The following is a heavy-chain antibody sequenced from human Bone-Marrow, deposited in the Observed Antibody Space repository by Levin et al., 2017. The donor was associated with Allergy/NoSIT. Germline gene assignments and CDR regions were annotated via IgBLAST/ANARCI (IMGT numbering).Heavy chain of an antibody. Sequence: GESLKISCEASGFVFSTSAMCWVRQAPGKGLEWISEISFDGARTYYTDSVKGRFTVSRDNSRSTMYLQLDNLRADDTAVYYCARGLQGTFDIWGQGTMVTVSS. D-gene: IGHD2-15*01. CDR1: GFVFSTSA. V-gene: IGHV3-23*01. CDR2: ISFDGART. CDR3: ARGLQGTFDI. J-gene: IGHJ3*02.